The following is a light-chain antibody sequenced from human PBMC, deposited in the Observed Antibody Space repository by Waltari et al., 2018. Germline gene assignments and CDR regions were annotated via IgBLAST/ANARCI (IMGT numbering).Light chain of an antibody. CDR1: QSVSSN. Sequence: EIVLTQSPVTLSLSHGEGATLSCRASQSVSSNLAWYQQKPGQAPRLLIYDVSNRAPGIPGRFSGSGSGTDFTLTISSLEREDFAIYHCQQRSSWPFAFGGGTKVEIK. CDR2: DVS. CDR3: QQRSSWPFA. J-gene: IGKJ4*01. V-gene: IGKV3-11*01.